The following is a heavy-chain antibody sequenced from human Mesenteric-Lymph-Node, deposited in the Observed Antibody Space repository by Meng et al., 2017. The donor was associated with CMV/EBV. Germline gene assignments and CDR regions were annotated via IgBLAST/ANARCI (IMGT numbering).Heavy chain of an antibody. Sequence: LSLTCAASGFTFSSYSMNWVRQAPGKGLEWVSSISSSSSYIYYADSVKGRFTISRDNAKNSLYLQMNSLRAEDTAVYYCARSGGRSYYYGMDVWGQGTTVTVSS. D-gene: IGHD3-16*01. CDR1: GFTFSSYS. CDR2: ISSSSSYI. J-gene: IGHJ6*02. CDR3: ARSGGRSYYYGMDV. V-gene: IGHV3-21*01.